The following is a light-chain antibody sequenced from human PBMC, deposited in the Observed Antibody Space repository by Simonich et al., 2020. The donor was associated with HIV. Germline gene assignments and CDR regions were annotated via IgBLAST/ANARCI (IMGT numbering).Light chain of an antibody. CDR3: QSADSSGTHRV. V-gene: IGLV3-25*03. J-gene: IGLJ2*01. CDR2: KDT. Sequence: SYELTQPPSVSVSPGQTARISCSGDALPNQFAYWYQQKPGPVPALVMVKDTERPSGIPERFSGSSSGTTVTLTISGAQAEDEADYYCQSADSSGTHRVFGGGTKLTVL. CDR1: ALPNQF.